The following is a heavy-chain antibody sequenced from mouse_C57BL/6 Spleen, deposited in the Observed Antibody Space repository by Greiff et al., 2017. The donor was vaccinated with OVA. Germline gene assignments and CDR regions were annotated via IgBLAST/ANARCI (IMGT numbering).Heavy chain of an antibody. V-gene: IGHV1-50*01. CDR1: GYTFTSYW. CDR3: ARGDLPTVEDTSYAMDY. D-gene: IGHD1-1*01. Sequence: QVQLQQPGAELVKPGASVKLSCKASGYTFTSYWMQWVKQRPGQGLEWIGEIDPSDSYTNYTHKFKGKATLTVDTSSSTAYMQLSSLTSEDSAVYYCARGDLPTVEDTSYAMDYWGQGTSVTVSS. J-gene: IGHJ4*01. CDR2: IDPSDSYT.